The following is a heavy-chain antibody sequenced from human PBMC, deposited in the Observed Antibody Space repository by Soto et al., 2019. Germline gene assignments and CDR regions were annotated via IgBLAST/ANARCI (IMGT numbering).Heavy chain of an antibody. CDR1: GGTFSSYT. V-gene: IGHV1-69*02. Sequence: SVKVSCKASGGTFSSYTISWVRQAPGQGLEWMGRIIPILGIANYAQKFQGRVTITADKSTSTAYMELSSLRSEDTAVYYCASVVDIVATTYYYYYMDVWGKGTTVTVSS. CDR2: IIPILGIA. CDR3: ASVVDIVATTYYYYYMDV. D-gene: IGHD5-12*01. J-gene: IGHJ6*03.